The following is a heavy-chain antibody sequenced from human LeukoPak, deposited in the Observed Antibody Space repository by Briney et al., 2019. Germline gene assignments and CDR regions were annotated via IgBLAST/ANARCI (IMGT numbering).Heavy chain of an antibody. CDR1: SASITSSPYL. J-gene: IGHJ6*04. CDR2: ISYSGTT. CDR3: ARVSRIHV. Sequence: PSETLSLTCTVSSASITSSPYLWGWIRQSPGKGLEWIGSISYSGTTYYNPSLKSRVTISVDTSKNQFSLKLRSVTAADTAVYDCARVSRIHVWGKGTTVTISS. V-gene: IGHV4-39*01.